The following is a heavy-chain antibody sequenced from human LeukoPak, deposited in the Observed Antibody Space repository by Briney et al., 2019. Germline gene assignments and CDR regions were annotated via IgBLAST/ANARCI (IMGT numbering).Heavy chain of an antibody. CDR3: ARRAGGYSHPYDY. J-gene: IGHJ4*02. CDR1: GFTFSSYG. CDR2: ITATSSST. Sequence: GGSLRLSCAASGFTFSSYGMSWVRQAPGKGLEWVSAITATSSSTHDADSVQGRFTISRDNSKNTLYLQMNSLRAEDTAVYYCARRAGGYSHPYDYWGQGILVTVSS. V-gene: IGHV3-23*01. D-gene: IGHD4-23*01.